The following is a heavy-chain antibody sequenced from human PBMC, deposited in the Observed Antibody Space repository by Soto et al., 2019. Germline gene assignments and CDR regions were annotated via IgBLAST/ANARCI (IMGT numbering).Heavy chain of an antibody. D-gene: IGHD5-18*01. CDR1: GFTFSSYW. J-gene: IGHJ4*02. CDR2: IKQDGSEK. CDR3: ASRGYSYGPTGGSHLYYFDY. V-gene: IGHV3-7*01. Sequence: GGSLRLSCAASGFTFSSYWMSWVRQAPGKGLEWVANIKQDGSEKYYVDSVKGRFTISRDNAKNSLYLQMNSLRAEDTAVYYCASRGYSYGPTGGSHLYYFDYWGQGTLVTVSS.